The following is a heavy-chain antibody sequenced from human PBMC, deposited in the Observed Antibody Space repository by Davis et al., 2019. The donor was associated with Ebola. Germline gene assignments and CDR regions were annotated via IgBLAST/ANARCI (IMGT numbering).Heavy chain of an antibody. J-gene: IGHJ3*02. Sequence: GESLNIPCAASGFTFSNAWMRWVRQAPGKGLAWVSTLGTSADTYYADSVKGRFTISRDNSKNTLYLQMNGLRVEDTAIYYCAKDTSNIWFDIWGQGTNVTVSS. CDR1: GFTFSNAW. D-gene: IGHD1-26*01. CDR2: LGTSADT. V-gene: IGHV3-23*01. CDR3: AKDTSNIWFDI.